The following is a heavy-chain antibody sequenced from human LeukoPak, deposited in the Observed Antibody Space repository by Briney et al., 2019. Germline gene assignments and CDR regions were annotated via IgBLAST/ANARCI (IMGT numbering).Heavy chain of an antibody. CDR2: IYYSGST. CDR1: GGSISSSSYY. V-gene: IGHV4-39*07. CDR3: ARDYRGSLRLGESDRPEKRN. Sequence: SETLSLTCTVSGGSISSSSYYWGWLRQPPGKGLEWIGSIYYSGSTYYNPSLKSRVTISVDTSKNQFSLKLSSVTAADTAVYYCARDYRGSLRLGESDRPEKRNWGQGTLVTVSS. J-gene: IGHJ1*01. D-gene: IGHD3-16*01.